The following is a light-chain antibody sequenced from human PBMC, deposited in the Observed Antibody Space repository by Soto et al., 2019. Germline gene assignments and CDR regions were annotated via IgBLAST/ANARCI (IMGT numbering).Light chain of an antibody. CDR3: QQYGSSPPWT. J-gene: IGKJ1*01. CDR2: SAS. Sequence: ASQSVTSSYLAWYQQKPGQAPRLLIYSASSRATGIPDRFSGSGSGTDFTLTISRLEPEDFAVYYCQQYGSSPPWTFGQGTKVDIK. V-gene: IGKV3-20*01. CDR1: QSVTSSY.